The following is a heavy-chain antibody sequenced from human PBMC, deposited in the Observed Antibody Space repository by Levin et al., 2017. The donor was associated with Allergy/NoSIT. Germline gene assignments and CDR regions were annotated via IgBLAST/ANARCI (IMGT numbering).Heavy chain of an antibody. CDR1: GGSISSGGYY. J-gene: IGHJ4*02. Sequence: SETLSLTCTVSGGSISSGGYYWSWIRQHPGKGLEWIGYIYYSGSTYYNPSLKSRVTISVDTSKNQFSLKLSSVTAADTAVYYCARGQFFEELLLPVDYWGQGTLVTVSS. CDR2: IYYSGST. V-gene: IGHV4-31*03. D-gene: IGHD2-15*01. CDR3: ARGQFFEELLLPVDY.